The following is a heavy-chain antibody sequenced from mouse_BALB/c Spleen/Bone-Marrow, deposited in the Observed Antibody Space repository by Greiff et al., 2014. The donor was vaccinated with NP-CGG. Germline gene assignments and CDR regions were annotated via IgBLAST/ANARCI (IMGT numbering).Heavy chain of an antibody. Sequence: QVQLQQSGAELVRPGTSVKVSCKASGYAFTNYLIEWVKQRPGQGLEWIGMINPGSGGTNYNEKFKGKATLTADKSSSTAYMQLSILTSDDSAVYCCTRRDGSYFDYWGQGTTLTVSS. CDR2: INPGSGGT. CDR3: TRRDGSYFDY. CDR1: GYAFTNYL. V-gene: IGHV1-54*01. J-gene: IGHJ2*01. D-gene: IGHD1-2*01.